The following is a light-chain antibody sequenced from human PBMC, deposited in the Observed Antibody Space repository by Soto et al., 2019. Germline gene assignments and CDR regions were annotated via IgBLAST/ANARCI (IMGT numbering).Light chain of an antibody. V-gene: IGKV3D-20*02. CDR3: QQRSNWPIT. Sequence: ELVLTPSPGTLSLSPVERAPLSCRASQTVSSRFLAWYQQKPGQAPRLLIYGALSRATGIPDRFSGSGSGTDFTLTISSLEPEDFALYYCQQRSNWPITFGQGTQLDIK. J-gene: IGKJ5*01. CDR2: GAL. CDR1: QTVSSRF.